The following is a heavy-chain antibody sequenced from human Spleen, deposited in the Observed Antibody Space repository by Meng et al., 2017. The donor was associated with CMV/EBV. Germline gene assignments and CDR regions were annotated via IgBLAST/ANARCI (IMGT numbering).Heavy chain of an antibody. CDR2: INQSGST. V-gene: IGHV4-34*01. Sequence: SETLSLTCAVYGGSFSGYYWSWIRQPPGKGLEWIGEINQSGSTNCNPTLKSRVTISVDTSKNLFSLNLTSVTAADTAVYYCARFGNYYDFWYDHWGQGTLVTVSS. J-gene: IGHJ4*02. D-gene: IGHD3-3*01. CDR1: GGSFSGYY. CDR3: ARFGNYYDFWYDH.